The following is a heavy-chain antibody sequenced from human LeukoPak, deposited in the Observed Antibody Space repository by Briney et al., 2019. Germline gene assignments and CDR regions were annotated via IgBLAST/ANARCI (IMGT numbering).Heavy chain of an antibody. CDR2: IKQDGSEK. CDR3: ARVEDSIYYGRSANDY. D-gene: IGHD3-10*01. Sequence: PGGSLRLSCEASGFTFYTFWMSWVRQAPGKGLEWVANIKQDGSEKYYLESVRGRFSISRDNAKNSLHLQMNRLRAEDTAVYYCARVEDSIYYGRSANDYWGHGTRVIVYS. V-gene: IGHV3-7*01. J-gene: IGHJ4*01. CDR1: GFTFYTFW.